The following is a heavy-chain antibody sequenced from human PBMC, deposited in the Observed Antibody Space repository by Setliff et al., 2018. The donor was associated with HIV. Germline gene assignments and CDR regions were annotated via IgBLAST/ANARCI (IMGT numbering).Heavy chain of an antibody. CDR1: GGSMSNYY. D-gene: IGHD3-22*01. CDR2: IQYSDSS. J-gene: IGHJ3*01. Sequence: SETLSLTCTVSGGSMSNYYWSWIRQPPGKRLEWIASIQYSDSSNYNPSLQSRVTISVDMSTKQFSLYLSSVNETDTAVYYCARAGYTSGFYWVFGAFGVWGQGKLVTVSS. V-gene: IGHV4-59*01. CDR3: ARAGYTSGFYWVFGAFGV.